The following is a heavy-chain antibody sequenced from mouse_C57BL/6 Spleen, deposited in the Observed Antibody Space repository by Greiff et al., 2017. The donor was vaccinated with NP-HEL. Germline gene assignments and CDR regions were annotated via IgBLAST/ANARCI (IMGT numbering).Heavy chain of an antibody. CDR3: AVYGSTPGAWFAY. V-gene: IGHV1-81*01. Sequence: QLQQSGAELARPGASVKLSCKASGYTFTSYGISWVKQRTGQGLEWIGEIYPRSGNTYYNEKFKGKATLTADKSSSTAYMELRSLTSEDSAVYFCAVYGSTPGAWFAYWGQGTLVTVSA. CDR2: IYPRSGNT. D-gene: IGHD1-1*01. CDR1: GYTFTSYG. J-gene: IGHJ3*01.